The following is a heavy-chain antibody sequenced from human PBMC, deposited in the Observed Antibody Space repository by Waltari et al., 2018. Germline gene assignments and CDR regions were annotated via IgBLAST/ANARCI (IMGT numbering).Heavy chain of an antibody. CDR3: ARITFGSGRYWHFDY. CDR2: RRQGGGGV. V-gene: IGHV3-7*03. CDR1: GFTFSNFW. J-gene: IGHJ4*02. D-gene: IGHD6-19*01. Sequence: EVQLVESGGVLVQPGGSLRLSCAASGFTFSNFWMSWVRQAPGKGREGVANRRQGGGGVNYVDSGKGRFTIARDNAKKSLHLQMNSLRADDTAVYYCARITFGSGRYWHFDYWGQGTLVTVSS.